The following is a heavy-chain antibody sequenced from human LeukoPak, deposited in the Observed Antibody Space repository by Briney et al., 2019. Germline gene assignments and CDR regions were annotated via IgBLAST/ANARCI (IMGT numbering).Heavy chain of an antibody. Sequence: GGSLRLSCAASGFTVSSNYMSWVRQAPGKGLEWVSVIYSGGSTYYADSVKGRFTISRDNSKNTLYLQMNSLRAEDTAVYYCARARYSYGYGFDPWGQETLVTVSS. J-gene: IGHJ5*02. CDR1: GFTVSSNY. CDR2: IYSGGST. D-gene: IGHD5-18*01. CDR3: ARARYSYGYGFDP. V-gene: IGHV3-53*01.